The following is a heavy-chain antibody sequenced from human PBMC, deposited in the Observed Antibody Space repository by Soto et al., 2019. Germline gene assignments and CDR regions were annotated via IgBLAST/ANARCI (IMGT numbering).Heavy chain of an antibody. CDR2: ISGSGGST. D-gene: IGHD5-12*01. Sequence: GGSLRLSCAASGFTFSSYAMSWVRQAPGKGLEWVSAISGSGGSTYYEDSVKGRFNNSRDNSKNTLYRQMNSLGAEDTAVYYYAKEHGVAKSYYYYMDVWGKGTTVTVSS. V-gene: IGHV3-23*01. CDR1: GFTFSSYA. CDR3: AKEHGVAKSYYYYMDV. J-gene: IGHJ6*03.